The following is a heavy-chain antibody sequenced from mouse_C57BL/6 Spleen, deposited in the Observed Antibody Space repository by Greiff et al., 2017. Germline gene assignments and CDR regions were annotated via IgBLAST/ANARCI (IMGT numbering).Heavy chain of an antibody. V-gene: IGHV1-61*01. CDR2: IYPSDSET. CDR3: ARGGDYDVFDY. CDR1: GYTFTSYW. Sequence: VQLQQPGAELVRPGSSVKLSCKASGYTFTSYWMEWVKQRPGQGLEWIGNIYPSDSETHYNQKFKDKATLTVDKSSSTAYMQLSSLTSEDSAVYSCARGGDYDVFDYWGQGTTLTVSS. J-gene: IGHJ2*01. D-gene: IGHD2-4*01.